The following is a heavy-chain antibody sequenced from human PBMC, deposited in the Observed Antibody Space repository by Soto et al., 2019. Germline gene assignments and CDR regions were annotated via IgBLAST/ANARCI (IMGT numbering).Heavy chain of an antibody. D-gene: IGHD3-22*01. CDR3: ARITAGQVNYYDSSGYYFFDY. CDR1: GGSISSSSYY. CDR2: IYYSGST. Sequence: SETLSLTCTVSGGSISSSSYYWGWIRQPPGKGLEWIGSIYYSGSTYYNPSLKSRVTISVDTSKNQFSLKLSSVTAADTAVYYCARITAGQVNYYDSSGYYFFDYWGQGTLVTVS. J-gene: IGHJ4*02. V-gene: IGHV4-39*01.